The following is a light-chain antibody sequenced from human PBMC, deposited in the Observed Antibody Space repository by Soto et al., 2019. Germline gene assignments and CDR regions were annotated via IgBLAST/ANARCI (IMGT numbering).Light chain of an antibody. Sequence: QSVLTQPASVSGSPGQSITISCTGTSSDVVGYNYVSWYQQHPGKAPKLMIYDVSNRPSGVSNRFSGSKSGNTASLTISGLQAEDEADYYCSSYTSSSTPYVVFGGVTKLTVL. CDR3: SSYTSSSTPYVV. CDR1: SSDVVGYNY. CDR2: DVS. J-gene: IGLJ2*01. V-gene: IGLV2-14*01.